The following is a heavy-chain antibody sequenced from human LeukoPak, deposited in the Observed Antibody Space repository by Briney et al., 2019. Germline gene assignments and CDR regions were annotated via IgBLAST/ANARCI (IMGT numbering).Heavy chain of an antibody. J-gene: IGHJ4*02. CDR1: GYSFTSYW. CDR3: ARHIGSGWYNDNGFFDY. CDR2: IYPGDSDT. Sequence: HGESLKISCKGSGYSFTSYWIGWVRQMPGKGLEWMGIIYPGDSDTRYSPSFQGQVTISADKSISTAYLQWSSLKASDTAMYYCARHIGSGWYNDNGFFDYWGQGTLVTVSS. V-gene: IGHV5-51*01. D-gene: IGHD6-19*01.